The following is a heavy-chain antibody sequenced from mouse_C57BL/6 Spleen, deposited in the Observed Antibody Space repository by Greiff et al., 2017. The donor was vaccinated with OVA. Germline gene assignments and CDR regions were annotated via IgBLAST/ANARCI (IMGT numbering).Heavy chain of an antibody. J-gene: IGHJ2*01. CDR3: ARVSTNWDYFDY. CDR1: GYSITSGYY. V-gene: IGHV3-6*01. D-gene: IGHD4-1*01. CDR2: ISYDGSN. Sequence: QLQESGPGLVKPSQSLSLTCSVTGYSITSGYYWNWIRQFPGNKLEWMGYISYDGSNNYNPSLKNRISITRDTSKNQFFLKLNSVTTEDTATYYCARVSTNWDYFDYWGQGTTLTVSS.